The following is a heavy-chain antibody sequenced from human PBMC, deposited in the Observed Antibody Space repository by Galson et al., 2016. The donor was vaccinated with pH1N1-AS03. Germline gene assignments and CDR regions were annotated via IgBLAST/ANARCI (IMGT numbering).Heavy chain of an antibody. J-gene: IGHJ5*02. CDR2: IRHDGSNR. Sequence: SLRLSCAASGFTFSSYGMHWVRQAPGKGLEWVTFIRHDGSNRYYADSVKGRFTIPRDNSKNTLFLQMNSLRPEDTAVYYCAQDRVNGIDATTRWFAPWGQGAQVTVSS. CDR3: AQDRVNGIDATTRWFAP. D-gene: IGHD1/OR15-1a*01. V-gene: IGHV3-30*02. CDR1: GFTFSSYG.